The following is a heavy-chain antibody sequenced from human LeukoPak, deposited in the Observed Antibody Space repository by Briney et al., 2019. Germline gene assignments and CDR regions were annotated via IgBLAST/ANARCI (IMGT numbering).Heavy chain of an antibody. CDR3: ARQKRVGATNGNWFDP. V-gene: IGHV4-39*01. D-gene: IGHD1-26*01. CDR1: GGSISSSRYY. J-gene: IGHJ5*02. Sequence: SETLSLTCTVSGGSISSSRYYWGWIRQPPGKGLEWIGSIYYSGSTYYNPSLKSRVTISVDTSKNQFSLKLSSVTAADTAVYYCARQKRVGATNGNWFDPWGQGTLVTVSS. CDR2: IYYSGST.